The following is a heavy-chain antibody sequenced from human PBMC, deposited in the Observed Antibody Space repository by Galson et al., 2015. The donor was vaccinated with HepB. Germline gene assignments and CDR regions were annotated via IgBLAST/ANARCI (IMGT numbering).Heavy chain of an antibody. V-gene: IGHV3-30*18. Sequence: SLRLSCAASGFTFSSYGMHWVRQAPGKGLEWVAVISYDGSNKYYADSVKGRFTISRDNSKNTLYLQMNSLRAEDTAVYYCAKEARGGSYVKDFDYWGQGTLVTVSS. CDR3: AKEARGGSYVKDFDY. CDR2: ISYDGSNK. J-gene: IGHJ4*02. D-gene: IGHD1-26*01. CDR1: GFTFSSYG.